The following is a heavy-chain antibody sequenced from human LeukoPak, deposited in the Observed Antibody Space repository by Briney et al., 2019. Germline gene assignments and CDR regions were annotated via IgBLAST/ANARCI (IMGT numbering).Heavy chain of an antibody. CDR3: ARAMRLPYGQLDY. Sequence: SVRVSCKASGGTFSTYAISWVRQAPGQGLEWMGGIIPIFGTPNYAQKFQGRVTINADESTSTAYMELSSLRSDDTAMYFCARAMRLPYGQLDYWGQGTLVTVSS. CDR1: GGTFSTYA. D-gene: IGHD4-17*01. CDR2: IIPIFGTP. V-gene: IGHV1-69*01. J-gene: IGHJ4*02.